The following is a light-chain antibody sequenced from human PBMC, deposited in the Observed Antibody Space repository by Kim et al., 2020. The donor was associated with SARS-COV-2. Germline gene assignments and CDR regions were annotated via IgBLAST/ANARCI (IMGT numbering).Light chain of an antibody. CDR3: HQYGSSPCT. CDR1: RRSTSNY. V-gene: IGKV3-20*01. J-gene: IGKJ5*01. CDR2: IAY. Sequence: PGGTATPFSRAGRRSTSNYLAWYQQKPGKAPRLLIYIAYNMATGVPDRFSGSGSGTEFTLTISRLEPDDFAAYYCHQYGSSPCTFGQGTRLEIK.